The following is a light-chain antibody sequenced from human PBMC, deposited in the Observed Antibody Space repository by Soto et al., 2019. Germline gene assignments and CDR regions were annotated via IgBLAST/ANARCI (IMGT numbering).Light chain of an antibody. CDR2: DAS. Sequence: EIVLTQSPATLSLSPGERATLSCRASQSVSSYLAWYQQKPGQAPRLLIYDASNRATGIPARFSGSGSGTDFTLTISRLEPGDFAVYHCQQYGLSPVTFGQGTKVDIK. CDR1: QSVSSY. CDR3: QQYGLSPVT. V-gene: IGKV3-11*01. J-gene: IGKJ1*01.